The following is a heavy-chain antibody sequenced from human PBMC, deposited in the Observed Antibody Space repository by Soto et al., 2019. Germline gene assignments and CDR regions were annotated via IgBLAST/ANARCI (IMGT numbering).Heavy chain of an antibody. J-gene: IGHJ4*02. V-gene: IGHV4-59*08. CDR2: IYYSGST. CDR3: ARHHESGDFDWLGNKNFDY. Sequence: SETLSLTCTVSGGSISSYYWSWIRQPPGKGLEWIGYIYYSGSTNYNPSLKSRVTISVDTSKNQFSLKLSSVTAADTAVYYCARHHESGDFDWLGNKNFDYWGQGTLVTVSS. D-gene: IGHD3-9*01. CDR1: GGSISSYY.